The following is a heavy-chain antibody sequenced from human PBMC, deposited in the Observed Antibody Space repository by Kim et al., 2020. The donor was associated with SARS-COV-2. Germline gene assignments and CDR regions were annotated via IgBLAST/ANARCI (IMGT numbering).Heavy chain of an antibody. V-gene: IGHV3-9*01. D-gene: IGHD3-10*01. CDR3: AKGYGSGSYSPYVDY. J-gene: IGHJ4*02. Sequence: DSVKGRCTSSRDNAKNSLYLQMNSLRAEDTALYYCAKGYGSGSYSPYVDYWGQGTLVTVSS.